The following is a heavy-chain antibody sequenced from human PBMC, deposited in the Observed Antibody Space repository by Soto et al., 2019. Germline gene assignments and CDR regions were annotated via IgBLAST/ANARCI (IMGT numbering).Heavy chain of an antibody. CDR2: ISYDGSNK. V-gene: IGHV3-30*04. D-gene: IGHD6-19*01. J-gene: IGHJ4*02. CDR3: ARDFPPGIALAGTLDY. CDR1: GFTFSSYA. Sequence: GESLKISCAASGFTFSSYAMHWVRQAPGKGLEWVAVISYDGSNKYYADSVKGRFTISRDNSKKTLYLQMNSLRAEDTAVYYCARDFPPGIALAGTLDYWGQGTLVTVSS.